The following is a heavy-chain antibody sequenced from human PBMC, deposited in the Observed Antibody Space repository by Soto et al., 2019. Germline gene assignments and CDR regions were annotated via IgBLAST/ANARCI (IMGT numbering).Heavy chain of an antibody. D-gene: IGHD3-22*01. CDR2: IIPIFGTA. J-gene: IGHJ4*02. CDR1: GYSFTANS. Sequence: ASVKVSCKASGYSFTANSMHWVRQAPGQGLEWMGGIIPIFGTANYAQKFQGRVTITADESTSTAYMELSSLRSEDTAVYYCATQDERLVGYYDSSGYIQPFDYWGQGTLVTVSS. V-gene: IGHV1-69*13. CDR3: ATQDERLVGYYDSSGYIQPFDY.